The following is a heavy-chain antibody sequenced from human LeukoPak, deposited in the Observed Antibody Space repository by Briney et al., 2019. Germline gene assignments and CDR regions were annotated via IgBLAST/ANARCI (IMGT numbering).Heavy chain of an antibody. D-gene: IGHD5-12*01. Sequence: GGSLRLSCAASGFTFSSYAMYWVRQAPGRGLEWVSAIPGSGDSAYYADSVKGRFAISRDNSNNMLYLQMNSLRAEDTAVYYCAKRATMSGATYYFDYWGQGTLVTVSS. CDR1: GFTFSSYA. CDR3: AKRATMSGATYYFDY. V-gene: IGHV3-23*01. J-gene: IGHJ4*02. CDR2: IPGSGDSA.